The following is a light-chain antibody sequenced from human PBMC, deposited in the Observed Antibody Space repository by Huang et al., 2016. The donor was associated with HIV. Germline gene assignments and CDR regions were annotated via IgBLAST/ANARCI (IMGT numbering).Light chain of an antibody. CDR1: QDIFNY. Sequence: IQLTQSPSSLSASVGHRVTITCRASQDIFNYIAWYQQKPGRAPNLLIYAASTLQSWVPSRFSGSGSGTDFTLTISSLQPEDSATYYCQQVNTYPVTFGGGTKVEIE. J-gene: IGKJ4*01. V-gene: IGKV1-9*01. CDR3: QQVNTYPVT. CDR2: AAS.